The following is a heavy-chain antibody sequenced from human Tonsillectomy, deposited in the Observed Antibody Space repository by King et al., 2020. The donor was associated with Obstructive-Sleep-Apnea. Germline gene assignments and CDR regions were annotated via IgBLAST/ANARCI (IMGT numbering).Heavy chain of an antibody. D-gene: IGHD3-10*01. V-gene: IGHV4-59*08. CDR2: IYYTGNT. J-gene: IGHJ6*02. CDR1: GGSISLYY. Sequence: QLQESGPGLVKPSETLSLTCTVSGGSISLYYWSWTRQPPGKGLEWIGYIYYTGNTNYNPSLTSRVSISIDTSKNQFSLKVNSVTAADTAVYYCARQTGHYYGMDVWGQGTTVTVSS. CDR3: ARQTGHYYGMDV.